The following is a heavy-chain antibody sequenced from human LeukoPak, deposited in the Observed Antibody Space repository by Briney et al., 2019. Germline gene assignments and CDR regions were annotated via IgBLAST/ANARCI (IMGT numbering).Heavy chain of an antibody. Sequence: SVKVSCKASGGTFSSYAISWVRQAPGQGLEWMGRIIPILGIANYAQKFQGRVTITADKSTSTAYMELSSLRSEDTAVYYCASREPAAGLPGPFDIWGQGTMVTVSS. CDR3: ASREPAAGLPGPFDI. D-gene: IGHD6-13*01. CDR1: GGTFSSYA. V-gene: IGHV1-69*04. CDR2: IIPILGIA. J-gene: IGHJ3*02.